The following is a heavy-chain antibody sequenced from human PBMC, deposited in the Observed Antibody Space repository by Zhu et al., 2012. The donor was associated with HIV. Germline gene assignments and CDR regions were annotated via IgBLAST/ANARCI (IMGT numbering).Heavy chain of an antibody. CDR3: ARHLGLDGDYIIWFDP. D-gene: IGHD4-17*01. Sequence: QVQLQESGPGLVKPSETLSLTCTVSGGSISSSSYYWGWIRQPPGKGLEWIGSIYYSGSTYYNPSLKSRVTISVDTSKNQFSLKLSSVTAADTAVYYCARHLGLDGDYIIWFDPWGQGNPGHRLL. V-gene: IGHV4-39*01. CDR1: GGSISSSSYY. J-gene: IGHJ5*02. CDR2: IYYSGST.